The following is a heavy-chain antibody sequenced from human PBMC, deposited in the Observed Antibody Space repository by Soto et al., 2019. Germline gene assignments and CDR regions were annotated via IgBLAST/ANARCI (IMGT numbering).Heavy chain of an antibody. CDR1: GFTFSSYG. J-gene: IGHJ6*02. D-gene: IGHD4-17*01. CDR3: AKVGTTVNSSYYGMDV. Sequence: QVQLVESGGGVVQPGRSLRLSCAASGFTFSSYGMHWVRQAPGKGLEWVAVISYDGSNKYYADSVKGRFTIYRDNSKNTLYLQMNSLTAEDTAVYYCAKVGTTVNSSYYGMDVWGQGTTVTVSS. V-gene: IGHV3-30*18. CDR2: ISYDGSNK.